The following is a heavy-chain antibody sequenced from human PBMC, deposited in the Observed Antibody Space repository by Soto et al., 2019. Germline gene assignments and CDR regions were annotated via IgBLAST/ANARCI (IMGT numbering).Heavy chain of an antibody. J-gene: IGHJ4*02. D-gene: IGHD3-9*01. CDR3: ARMRNILTGYPGQFDY. CDR1: GGSISSGGYS. CDR2: IYHSGST. Sequence: PSETLSLTCAVSGGSISSGGYSWSWIRQPPGKGMEWIGYIYHSGSTYYNPSLRSRVTISVDTSKNQFSLKLSSVTAADAAVYYCARMRNILTGYPGQFDYWGQGTLVTVSS. V-gene: IGHV4-30-2*02.